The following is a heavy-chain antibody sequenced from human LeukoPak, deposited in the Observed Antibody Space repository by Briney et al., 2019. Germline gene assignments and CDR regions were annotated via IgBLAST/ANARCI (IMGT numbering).Heavy chain of an antibody. D-gene: IGHD3-3*01. J-gene: IGHJ4*02. CDR3: ARDPPPLITIFGVVQAYYFDY. CDR2: IYSGGST. CDR1: GFTVSSNY. Sequence: GGSLRLSCAASGFTVSSNYMSWVRQAPGKGLEWVSVIYSGGSTYYADSVKGRFTISRDNSKNTLYLQMNSLRAEDTAVYYCARDPPPLITIFGVVQAYYFDYWGQGTLVTVSS. V-gene: IGHV3-66*01.